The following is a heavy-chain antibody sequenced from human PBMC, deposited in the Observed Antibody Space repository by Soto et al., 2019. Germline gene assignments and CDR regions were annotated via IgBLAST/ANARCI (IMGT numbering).Heavy chain of an antibody. CDR3: ARDGPEYSSSHWGTFDY. D-gene: IGHD6-13*01. V-gene: IGHV1-2*02. CDR2: INPNSGGT. CDR1: GYTFTGYY. Sequence: GASVKVFCKASGYTFTGYYMHWVRQAPGQGLEWMGWINPNSGGTNYAQKFQGRVTMTRDTSISTAYMELSRLRSDDTAVYYCARDGPEYSSSHWGTFDYWGQGTLVTVSS. J-gene: IGHJ4*02.